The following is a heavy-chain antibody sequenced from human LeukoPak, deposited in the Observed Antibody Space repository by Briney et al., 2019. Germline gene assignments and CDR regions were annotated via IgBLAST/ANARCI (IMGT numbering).Heavy chain of an antibody. CDR2: VSSNGGST. CDR3: VKDMAARPHYYYAMDV. V-gene: IGHV3-64D*09. J-gene: IGHJ6*02. CDR1: GFTFSTYS. D-gene: IGHD6-6*01. Sequence: GGSLRLSCSASGFTFSTYSMHWVRQAPGKGLEYVSAVSSNGGSTYYADSVKGRFTISGDNSKNLLYLQMSSLILEDTALYYCVKDMAARPHYYYAMDVWGQGTTVTVTS.